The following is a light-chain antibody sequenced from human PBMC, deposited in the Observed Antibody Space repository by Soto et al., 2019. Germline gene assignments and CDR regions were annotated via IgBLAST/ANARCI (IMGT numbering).Light chain of an antibody. CDR2: AAS. J-gene: IGKJ1*01. Sequence: DIQMTQSPSTLSASVGDRVTITCRASQSIGSSLAWYQQKPGKAPNLLIYAASTLQSGVPSRFSGSGSGTDFPLTISSLQPGDFATYYCQQASSFPWTFGHGTKVEIK. CDR1: QSIGSS. CDR3: QQASSFPWT. V-gene: IGKV1-12*01.